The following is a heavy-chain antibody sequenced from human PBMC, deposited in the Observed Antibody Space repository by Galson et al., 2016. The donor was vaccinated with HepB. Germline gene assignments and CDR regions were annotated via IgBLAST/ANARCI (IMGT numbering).Heavy chain of an antibody. Sequence: SLRLSCAASGFTFRSYAMNWVRQAPGKGLEWVSDIGATDGSTHYADPVKGRFTISRDNSKNILFLQMNRLRDEDTAVYYCAKPLGTPYYFYFDSWGRGTLVTVSS. D-gene: IGHD3-22*01. V-gene: IGHV3-23*01. CDR3: AKPLGTPYYFYFDS. J-gene: IGHJ2*01. CDR2: IGATDGST. CDR1: GFTFRSYA.